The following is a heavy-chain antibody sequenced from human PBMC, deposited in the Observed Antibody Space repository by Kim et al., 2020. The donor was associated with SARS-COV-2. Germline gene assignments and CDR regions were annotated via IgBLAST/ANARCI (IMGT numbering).Heavy chain of an antibody. CDR3: ARVRGFGSSWYWDYYGMDV. D-gene: IGHD6-13*01. J-gene: IGHJ6*02. V-gene: IGHV4-4*02. Sequence: SETLSLTCAVSGGSISSSNWWSWVRQPPGKGLEWIGEIYHSGSTNYNPSLKSRVTISVDKSKNQFSLKLSSVTAADTAVYYCARVRGFGSSWYWDYYGMDVWGQGTTVTVSS. CDR1: GGSISSSNW. CDR2: IYHSGST.